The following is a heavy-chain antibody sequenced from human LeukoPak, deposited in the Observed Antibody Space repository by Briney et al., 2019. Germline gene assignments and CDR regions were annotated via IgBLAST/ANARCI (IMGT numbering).Heavy chain of an antibody. CDR3: AKIEGKYQLANVPDH. CDR2: IRYDGNNK. J-gene: IGHJ4*02. Sequence: PGGSLKLSCAASGFTFSTYWMHWVRQAPGKGLEWVAFIRYDGNNKYYADFVKGRFTISRDNSKNTLYLHMNSLRTEDTAVYYCAKIEGKYQLANVPDHWGQGTLVTVSS. D-gene: IGHD2-2*01. V-gene: IGHV3-30*02. CDR1: GFTFSTYW.